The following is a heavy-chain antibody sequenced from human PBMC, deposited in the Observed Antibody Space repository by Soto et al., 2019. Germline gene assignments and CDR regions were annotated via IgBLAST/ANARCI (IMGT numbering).Heavy chain of an antibody. D-gene: IGHD2-15*01. CDR3: AKDEGWPPTFFDY. J-gene: IGHJ4*02. CDR2: ISGSGGST. CDR1: GFTFTSFA. Sequence: VGSLRLSCAASGFTFTSFAVSWVRQAPGKGLEWVSAISGSGGSTYYADSVKGRFTISRDNSKNTLYLQMNSLRAEDTAVYYCAKDEGWPPTFFDYWGQGTLVTVSS. V-gene: IGHV3-23*01.